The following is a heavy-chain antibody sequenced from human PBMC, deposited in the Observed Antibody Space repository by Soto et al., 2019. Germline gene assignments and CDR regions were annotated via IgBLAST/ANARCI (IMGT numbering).Heavy chain of an antibody. Sequence: QITLKESGPTLVKPTQTLTLTCTFSGFSLSTTGVAVGWIRQPPGKALEWLAVIYWDNDKRYSPSLKSRLTITKDTSKNHVVLTMTNMDPVDTATYYCAHRLGGSIYGMDVWGQGTTVTVSS. J-gene: IGHJ6*02. CDR3: AHRLGGSIYGMDV. V-gene: IGHV2-5*02. CDR2: IYWDNDK. D-gene: IGHD1-26*01. CDR1: GFSLSTTGVA.